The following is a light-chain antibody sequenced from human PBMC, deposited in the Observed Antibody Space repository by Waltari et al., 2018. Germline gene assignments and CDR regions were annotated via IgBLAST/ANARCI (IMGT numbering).Light chain of an antibody. CDR1: QSLVHSDGNTY. J-gene: IGKJ5*01. Sequence: DVVMTQSPLSLPVPLGQPASISCRSSQSLVHSDGNTYLNWFLQRPGQSPRRLIDKVSKRGAGVPDRLSGSGSGTDFTLKISRVEAEDVGIYYCMQGTHWPPITFGQGTRLEIK. CDR3: MQGTHWPPIT. V-gene: IGKV2-30*02. CDR2: KVS.